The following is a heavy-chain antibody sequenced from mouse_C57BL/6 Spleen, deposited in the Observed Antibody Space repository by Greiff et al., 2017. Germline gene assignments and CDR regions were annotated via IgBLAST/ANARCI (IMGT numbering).Heavy chain of an antibody. CDR1: GYTFTSYW. D-gene: IGHD1-1*01. CDR3: ARLGITTVVADY. V-gene: IGHV1-59*01. CDR2: IDPSDSYT. J-gene: IGHJ2*01. Sequence: VQLQQPGAELVRPGTSVKLSCKASGYTFTSYWMHWVKQRPGQGLEWIGVIDPSDSYTNYNQKFKGKATLTVDTSSSPAYMQLSSLTSEDSAVYYYARLGITTVVADYWGQGTTLTVSS.